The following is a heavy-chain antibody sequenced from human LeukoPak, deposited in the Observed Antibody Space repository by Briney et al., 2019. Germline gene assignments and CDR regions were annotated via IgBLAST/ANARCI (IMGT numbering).Heavy chain of an antibody. CDR1: GDSIGSKSYY. CDR3: ARETCSGGSCDAFDI. J-gene: IGHJ3*02. D-gene: IGHD2-15*01. CDR2: IYHSGRT. Sequence: SETLSLTCTVSGDSIGSKSYYWGWIRQPPGKGLEWIGSIYHSGRTYYSPSLKSRVIISVDTSKKQFSLKLSSVTAADTAVYYCARETCSGGSCDAFDIWGQGTMVTVSS. V-gene: IGHV4-39*07.